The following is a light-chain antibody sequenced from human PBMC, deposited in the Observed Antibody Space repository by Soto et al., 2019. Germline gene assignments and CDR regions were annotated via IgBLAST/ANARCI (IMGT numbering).Light chain of an antibody. Sequence: IQLTQSPSTLSPSVGARVTITCRASQSISTWVAWYQQKPGKAPNLLSYDASTLQSGVPSRLSGSGSGTEFTLTISSLKPDDLETYYCQQYNRYPITFGQGTRLEIK. J-gene: IGKJ5*01. V-gene: IGKV1-5*01. CDR1: QSISTW. CDR2: DAS. CDR3: QQYNRYPIT.